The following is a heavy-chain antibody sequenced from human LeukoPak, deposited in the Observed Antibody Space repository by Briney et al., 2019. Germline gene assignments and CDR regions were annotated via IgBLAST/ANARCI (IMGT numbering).Heavy chain of an antibody. D-gene: IGHD4-17*01. V-gene: IGHV3-53*01. CDR3: AKCYGDYVRYLDY. J-gene: IGHJ4*02. CDR2: LYSGGNT. Sequence: GGSLRLSCAASGFTVSSNCMSWVRQAPGKGLEWVSVLYSGGNTYYADSVKGRFTISRDNSKNTLYLQMNSLRAEDTAMYYCAKCYGDYVRYLDYWGQRTLVTVSS. CDR1: GFTVSSNC.